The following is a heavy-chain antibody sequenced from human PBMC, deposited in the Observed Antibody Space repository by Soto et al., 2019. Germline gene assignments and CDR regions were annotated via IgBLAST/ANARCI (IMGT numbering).Heavy chain of an antibody. CDR3: ARLSRYCSGGSCYVSSNYFDY. CDR2: IYPGDSDT. J-gene: IGHJ4*02. Sequence: GESLKISCKGSGYSFTSYWIGWVRQMPGKGLEWMGIIYPGDSDTRYSPSFQGQVTISADKSISTAYLQWSSLKASDTAMYYCARLSRYCSGGSCYVSSNYFDYWGQGTLVTVS. CDR1: GYSFTSYW. D-gene: IGHD2-15*01. V-gene: IGHV5-51*01.